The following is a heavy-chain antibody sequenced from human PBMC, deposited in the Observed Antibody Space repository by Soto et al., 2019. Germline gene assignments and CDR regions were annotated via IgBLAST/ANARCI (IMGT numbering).Heavy chain of an antibody. D-gene: IGHD5-18*01. V-gene: IGHV4-30-2*01. J-gene: IGHJ4*02. CDR1: GCSISSGGYS. CDR2: IYHSGST. Sequence: SETLSLTCSVSGCSISSGGYSWSWIRQPPGKGLEWIGYIYHSGSTYYNPSLKSRVTISVDRSKNQFSLKLSSVTAADTAVYYCASATTDTAMAPGYWGQGTLVTVSS. CDR3: ASATTDTAMAPGY.